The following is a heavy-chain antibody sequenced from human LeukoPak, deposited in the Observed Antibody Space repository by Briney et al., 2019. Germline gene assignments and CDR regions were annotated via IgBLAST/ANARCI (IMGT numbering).Heavy chain of an antibody. Sequence: ASMKVSCKASGYTFTDYYIHWVRPAPGQGLDGMGWINPNSGAPTYAQKFQGRVTMTRDTSIRTAYMDLSRLTSDDTALYYCARNRCTGSSCFDDAFDIWGQGTMVAVSS. J-gene: IGHJ3*02. V-gene: IGHV1-2*02. D-gene: IGHD2-2*01. CDR1: GYTFTDYY. CDR3: ARNRCTGSSCFDDAFDI. CDR2: INPNSGAP.